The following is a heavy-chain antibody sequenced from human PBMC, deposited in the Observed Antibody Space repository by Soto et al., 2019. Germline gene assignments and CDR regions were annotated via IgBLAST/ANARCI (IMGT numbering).Heavy chain of an antibody. D-gene: IGHD3-3*01. CDR1: GFKFDDYA. V-gene: IGHV3-9*01. J-gene: IGHJ4*02. Sequence: GGSLRLSCAASGFKFDDYAMHWVRQAPGKGPVWVAGINWNSGGVGYADSVKGRFTISRDNAKNFLYLQMNSLGPEDAALYFCTKDRYYDFWSEDFPPGFDSWGQGTPVTVSS. CDR3: TKDRYYDFWSEDFPPGFDS. CDR2: INWNSGGV.